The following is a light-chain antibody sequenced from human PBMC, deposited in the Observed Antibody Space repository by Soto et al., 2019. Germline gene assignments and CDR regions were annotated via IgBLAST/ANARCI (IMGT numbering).Light chain of an antibody. CDR3: QQYNSWPPRYT. CDR2: GAS. CDR1: QSVSSN. V-gene: IGKV3-15*01. J-gene: IGKJ2*01. Sequence: EIVMTQSPATLSVSPGERATLSCGASQSVSSNLAWYQQKPGQAPRLLIYGASTRATGIPARFSGSGSGTAFTLTISSLQSEDFAIYYCQQYNSWPPRYTFGQGTKLEIK.